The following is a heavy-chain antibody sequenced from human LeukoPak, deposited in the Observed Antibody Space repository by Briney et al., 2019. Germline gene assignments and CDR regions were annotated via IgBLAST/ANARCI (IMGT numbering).Heavy chain of an antibody. V-gene: IGHV3-66*01. CDR2: MYSGGST. J-gene: IGHJ6*02. CDR3: ARDLAGYSYGNNYYYGMDV. D-gene: IGHD5-18*01. Sequence: GRSLRLSCAASGFTVSYNYMTWVRQAPGKGLEWVSIMYSGGSTYYADSVKGRFTISRDNYKNTLYLQMNSLRAEDTAVYYCARDLAGYSYGNNYYYGMDVWGQGTTVTVSS. CDR1: GFTVSYNY.